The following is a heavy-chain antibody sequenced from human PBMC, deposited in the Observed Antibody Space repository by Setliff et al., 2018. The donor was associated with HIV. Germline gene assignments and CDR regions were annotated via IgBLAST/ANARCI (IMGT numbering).Heavy chain of an antibody. D-gene: IGHD3-22*01. CDR2: IYVGDSDV. J-gene: IGHJ5*02. V-gene: IGHV5-51*01. CDR1: GFNMAAYW. CDR3: ARAPNSPYYSNFWYADH. Sequence: PGESLKISCAGSGFNMAAYWIAWVRQMPGEGLEWMGIIYVGDSDVRYSPSFQSQVTVSADKSIGTAYLQWNSLKASDTALYFCARAPNSPYYSNFWYADHWGQGTLVTVSS.